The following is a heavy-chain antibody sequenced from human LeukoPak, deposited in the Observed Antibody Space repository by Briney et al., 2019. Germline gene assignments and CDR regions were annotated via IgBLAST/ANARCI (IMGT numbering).Heavy chain of an antibody. CDR3: ARDFANYGGKADY. V-gene: IGHV1-2*02. J-gene: IGHJ4*02. CDR2: INPNSGGK. CDR1: GYTFTGYY. D-gene: IGHD4-23*01. Sequence: ASVKVSCKASGYTFTGYYMHWVRQAPGQGLEWMGWINPNSGGKNYAQKFQGRVTMTRDTSISTAYMELSRLRSDDTAVYYCARDFANYGGKADYWGQGTLVTVSS.